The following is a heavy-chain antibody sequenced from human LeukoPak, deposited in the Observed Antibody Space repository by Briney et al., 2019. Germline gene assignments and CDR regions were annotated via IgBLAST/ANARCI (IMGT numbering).Heavy chain of an antibody. J-gene: IGHJ4*02. V-gene: IGHV3-21*01. CDR1: GFSFPYG. CDR3: ARETDYDSSGYYKLACDY. Sequence: GGSLRLSCEASGFSFPYGMSWVRQAPGKGLEWVSFIFRSSSYIYYADSVKGRFTISRDNAKNSLYLQMNSLRAEDTAVYYCARETDYDSSGYYKLACDYWGQGTLVTVSS. D-gene: IGHD3-22*01. CDR2: IFRSSSYI.